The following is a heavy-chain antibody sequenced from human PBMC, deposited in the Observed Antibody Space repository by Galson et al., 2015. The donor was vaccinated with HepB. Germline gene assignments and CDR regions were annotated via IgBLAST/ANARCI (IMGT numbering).Heavy chain of an antibody. D-gene: IGHD3-16*01. V-gene: IGHV3-15*01. J-gene: IGHJ6*03. Sequence: SLRLSCAASGFTFSNAWMSWVRQAPGKGLEWVGRIKSKTDGGTTDYAAPVKGRFTISRDDSKNTLYLQMNSLKTEDTAVYYCTWGPYYYYYMDVWGKGTTVTVS. CDR1: GFTFSNAW. CDR2: IKSKTDGGTT. CDR3: TWGPYYYYYMDV.